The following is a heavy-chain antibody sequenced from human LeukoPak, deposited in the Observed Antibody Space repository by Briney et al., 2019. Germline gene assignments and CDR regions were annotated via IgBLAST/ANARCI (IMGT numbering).Heavy chain of an antibody. Sequence: ASVKVSCKASGYTFTSYGISWVRQAPGQGLEWMGWISAYNGNTNYAQKLQGRVTMTRDTSTRTVYMELSSLRSEDTAVYYCARRIDRGWGSMFDPWGQGTLVTVSS. J-gene: IGHJ5*02. CDR1: GYTFTSYG. V-gene: IGHV1-18*01. CDR2: ISAYNGNT. CDR3: ARRIDRGWGSMFDP. D-gene: IGHD3-16*01.